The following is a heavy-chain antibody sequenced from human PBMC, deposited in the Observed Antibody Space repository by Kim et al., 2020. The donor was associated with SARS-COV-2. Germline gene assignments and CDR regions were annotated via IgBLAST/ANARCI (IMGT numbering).Heavy chain of an antibody. J-gene: IGHJ6*02. CDR3: ARYYYDSSGYYYDYYYGMDV. Sequence: GGSLGLSCAASGFTFSDYYMSWIRQAPGKGLEWVSYISSSGSTIYYADSVKGRFTISRDNAKNSLYLQMNSLRAEDTAVYYCARYYYDSSGYYYDYYYGMDVWGQGTTVTVSS. D-gene: IGHD3-22*01. V-gene: IGHV3-11*01. CDR2: ISSSGSTI. CDR1: GFTFSDYY.